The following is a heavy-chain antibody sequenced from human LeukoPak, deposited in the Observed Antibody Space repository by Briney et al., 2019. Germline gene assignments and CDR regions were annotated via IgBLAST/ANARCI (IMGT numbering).Heavy chain of an antibody. J-gene: IGHJ4*02. V-gene: IGHV3-53*01. CDR1: GFTVTNNH. CDR2: AYSRGNT. D-gene: IGHD5-12*01. CDR3: ASDSGYDRGVFDY. Sequence: GGSLRLSCAASGFTVTNNHMNWVRQAPGRGLEWVSVAYSRGNTYYADSVKGRFTISRDNSKNTLYLQMNSLRVEDTAVYFCASDSGYDRGVFDYWGQGALVTVSS.